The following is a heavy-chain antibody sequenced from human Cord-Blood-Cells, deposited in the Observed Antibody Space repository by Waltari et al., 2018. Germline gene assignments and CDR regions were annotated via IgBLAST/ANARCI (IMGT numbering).Heavy chain of an antibody. V-gene: IGHV5-51*01. CDR3: ARQAAGFTMIVDAFDI. CDR1: GYSFTSYW. D-gene: IGHD3-22*01. Sequence: EVQLVQSGAEVKKPGESLKISCKGSGYSFTSYWIGWVRQMPGKGLEWMWVIYPGDSDTRYSPSFQGQVTISADKSISTAYLQWSSLKASDTAMYYCARQAAGFTMIVDAFDIWGQGTMVTVSS. CDR2: IYPGDSDT. J-gene: IGHJ3*02.